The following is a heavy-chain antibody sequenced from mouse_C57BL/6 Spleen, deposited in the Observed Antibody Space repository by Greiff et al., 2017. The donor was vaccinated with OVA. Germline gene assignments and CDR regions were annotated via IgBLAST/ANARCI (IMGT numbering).Heavy chain of an antibody. D-gene: IGHD2-4*01. J-gene: IGHJ2*01. CDR3: ARSRDDYDGFDY. CDR1: GYTFTSYW. Sequence: VQLQQSGAELVMPGASVKLSCKASGYTFTSYWMHWVKQRPGQGLEWIGEIDPSDSYTNYNQKFKGKSTLTVDKSSSTAYMQLSSLTSEDSAVYYGARSRDDYDGFDYWGQGTTLTVSS. CDR2: IDPSDSYT. V-gene: IGHV1-69*01.